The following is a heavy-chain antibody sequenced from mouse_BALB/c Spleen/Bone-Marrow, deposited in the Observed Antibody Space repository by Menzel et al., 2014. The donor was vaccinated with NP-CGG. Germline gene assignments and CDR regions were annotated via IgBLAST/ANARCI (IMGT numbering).Heavy chain of an antibody. CDR3: ARVQFLRISGLDD. V-gene: IGHV14-3*02. D-gene: IGHD1-1*01. CDR1: DFYFKDTY. CDR2: IDPANGNT. Sequence: VTLNVCAAELVKPGASVKLSSTASDFYFKDTYMHWVNQRPEQGLEWIGRIDPANGNTKYDPRFQGKATITADTSSNTAYLHLSSLTSEDTAVYYCARVQFLRISGLDDWGQGTTLTVSS. J-gene: IGHJ2*01.